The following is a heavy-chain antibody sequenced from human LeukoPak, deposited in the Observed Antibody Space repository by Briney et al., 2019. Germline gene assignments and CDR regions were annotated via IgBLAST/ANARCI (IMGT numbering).Heavy chain of an antibody. Sequence: HPGGSLRLSCAASGFTVSSNYAMNWVRQAPGKGLEWVSGISGSASSTYYADSMKGRFTIARDNSKNTLYLQMNSLRAEDTAVYYCAKNYGDYEDVLDYWGQGTLVTVSS. CDR1: GFTVSSNYA. CDR3: AKNYGDYEDVLDY. D-gene: IGHD4-17*01. J-gene: IGHJ4*02. V-gene: IGHV3-23*01. CDR2: ISGSASST.